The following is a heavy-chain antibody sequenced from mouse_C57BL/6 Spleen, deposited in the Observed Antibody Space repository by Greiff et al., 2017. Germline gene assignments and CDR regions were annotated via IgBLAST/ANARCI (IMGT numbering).Heavy chain of an antibody. Sequence: EVKLVESGGGLVKPGGSLKLSCAASGFTFSSYAMSWVRQTPEKRLEWVATISDGGSYTYYPDNVKGRFTISRDNAKNNLYLQMSHLKSEDTAMYYCARDWRSWFAYWGQGTLVTVSA. V-gene: IGHV5-4*01. CDR2: ISDGGSYT. J-gene: IGHJ3*01. CDR1: GFTFSSYA. CDR3: ARDWRSWFAY.